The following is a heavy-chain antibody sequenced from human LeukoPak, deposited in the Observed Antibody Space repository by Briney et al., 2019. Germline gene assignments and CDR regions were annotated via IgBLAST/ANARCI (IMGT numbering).Heavy chain of an antibody. CDR1: GFTFSSYS. D-gene: IGHD3-22*01. V-gene: IGHV3-21*01. CDR2: ISSSSYI. Sequence: GGSLRLSCAASGFTFSSYSMNWVRQAPGKGLEWVSSISSSSYIYYADSVKGRFTISRDNAKNSLYLQMNSLRAEDTAVYYCARDLGYYYDSSVNWFDPWGQGTLVTVSS. CDR3: ARDLGYYYDSSVNWFDP. J-gene: IGHJ5*02.